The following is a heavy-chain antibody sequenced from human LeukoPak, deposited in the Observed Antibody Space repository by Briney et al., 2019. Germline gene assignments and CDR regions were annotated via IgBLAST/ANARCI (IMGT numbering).Heavy chain of an antibody. Sequence: SETLSLTCAVYGGSFSGYYWGWIRQPPGKGLEWIGSIYYSGSTYYNPSLKSRVTISLDTSKNQFSLKLSSVTAADTALYYCARDEYSYGSRTHPYFFDYWGQGTLVTVSS. CDR2: IYYSGST. D-gene: IGHD5-18*01. V-gene: IGHV4-34*01. CDR3: ARDEYSYGSRTHPYFFDY. CDR1: GGSFSGYY. J-gene: IGHJ4*02.